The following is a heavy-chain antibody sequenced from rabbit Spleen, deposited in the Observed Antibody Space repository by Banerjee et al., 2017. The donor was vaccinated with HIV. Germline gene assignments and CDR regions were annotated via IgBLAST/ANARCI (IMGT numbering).Heavy chain of an antibody. V-gene: IGHV1S45*01. CDR2: INIVTGKS. Sequence: QEQLEESGGGLVKPEGSLTLTCKASGFSFSDRDVMCWVRQAPGKGLEWIACINIVTGKSVYATWAKGRFTISRTSSTTVTLQMTSLTAADTATYFCARDLTIVIGWNFNLWGPGTLVTVS. D-gene: IGHD2-1*01. CDR1: GFSFSDRDV. CDR3: ARDLTIVIGWNFNL. J-gene: IGHJ4*01.